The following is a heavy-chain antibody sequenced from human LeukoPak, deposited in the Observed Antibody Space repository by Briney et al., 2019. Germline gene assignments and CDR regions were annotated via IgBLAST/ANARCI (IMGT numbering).Heavy chain of an antibody. CDR2: INPSGGST. Sequence: ASVKVSCKASGYIFTSYYMHWVRQAPGQGLEWMGIINPSGGSTSYAQKFQGRVTMTRDTSTSTVYMELSSPRSEDTAVYYCARVGGYCTNGVCLDAFDIWGQGTMVTVSS. CDR3: ARVGGYCTNGVCLDAFDI. V-gene: IGHV1-46*01. J-gene: IGHJ3*02. CDR1: GYIFTSYY. D-gene: IGHD2-8*01.